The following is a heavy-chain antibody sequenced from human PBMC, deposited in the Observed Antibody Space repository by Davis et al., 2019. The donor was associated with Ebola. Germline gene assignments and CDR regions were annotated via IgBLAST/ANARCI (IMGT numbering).Heavy chain of an antibody. D-gene: IGHD3-10*01. CDR2: ITTYNGNT. V-gene: IGHV1-18*04. Sequence: AASVKVSCKASGYTFISYYIFWVRQAPGQGLEWMGWITTYNGNTDYAPNLQGRVTLTTDTSTSTAYMELRGLRSDDTAVYYCARAFITHLHYYYYGMDVWGKGTTVTVSS. CDR1: GYTFISYY. J-gene: IGHJ6*04. CDR3: ARAFITHLHYYYYGMDV.